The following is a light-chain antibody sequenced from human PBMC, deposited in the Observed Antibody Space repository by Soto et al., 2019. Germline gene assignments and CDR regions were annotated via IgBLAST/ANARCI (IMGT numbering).Light chain of an antibody. CDR2: EVS. CDR1: SSDVGGYNY. CDR3: SSYRSSSTLVV. V-gene: IGLV2-14*01. Sequence: QSALTQPASVSGSPGQSITLSCTGTSSDVGGYNYVSWYQQHPGKAPKLMIYEVSNRPSGVSNRFSGSKSGNTASLTISGLQAEDEADYYSSSYRSSSTLVVFGGGTKLTVL. J-gene: IGLJ2*01.